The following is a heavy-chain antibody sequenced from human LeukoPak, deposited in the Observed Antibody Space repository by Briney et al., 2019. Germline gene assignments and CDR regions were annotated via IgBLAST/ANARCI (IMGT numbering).Heavy chain of an antibody. Sequence: SETLSLTCTVSGGSISSSSYYWGWIRQPPGKGLEWIGSIYYSGSTYYNPSLKSRVTISVDTSKNQFSLKLSSVTAADTAVYYCARRYCSSTSCYLGFDYWGQGTLVTVSS. V-gene: IGHV4-39*01. CDR3: ARRYCSSTSCYLGFDY. J-gene: IGHJ4*02. D-gene: IGHD2-2*01. CDR1: GGSISSSSYY. CDR2: IYYSGST.